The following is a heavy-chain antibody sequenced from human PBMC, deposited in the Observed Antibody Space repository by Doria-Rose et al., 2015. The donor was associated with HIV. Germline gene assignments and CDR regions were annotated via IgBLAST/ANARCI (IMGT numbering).Heavy chain of an antibody. CDR3: ARIKSSRWYHKYYFDF. J-gene: IGHJ4*02. CDR1: GVSLSSPGMG. D-gene: IGHD6-13*01. Sequence: QVTLKESGPVLVKPTETLTLTCTVSGVSLSSPGMGVSWIRQPPGKALEWLGNIFSDDERSYKTSLKSRLTISRGTSKSQVVLTMTDMDPVDTATYYCARIKSSRWYHKYYFDFWGQGTLVIVS. CDR2: IFSDDER. V-gene: IGHV2-26*01.